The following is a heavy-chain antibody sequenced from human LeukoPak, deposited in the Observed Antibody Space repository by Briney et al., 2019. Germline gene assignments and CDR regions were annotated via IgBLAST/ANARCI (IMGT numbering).Heavy chain of an antibody. CDR1: GGSFSGCY. V-gene: IGHV4-34*01. D-gene: IGHD6-13*01. CDR2: INHSGST. J-gene: IGHJ3*02. CDR3: ARTSRRSSSWYWKSAFDI. Sequence: SETLSLTCAVYGGSFSGCYWSWIRQPPGKGLEWIGEINHSGSTNYNPSLKSRVTISVDTSKNQFSLKLSSVTAADTAVYYCARTSRRSSSWYWKSAFDIWGQGTMVTVSS.